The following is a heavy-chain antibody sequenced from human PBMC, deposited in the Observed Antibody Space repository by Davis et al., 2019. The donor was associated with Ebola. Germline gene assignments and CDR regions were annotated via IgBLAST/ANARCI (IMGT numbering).Heavy chain of an antibody. CDR3: ARTAMTSVSDLGLGYNYFDP. CDR2: ISHGGVT. J-gene: IGHJ5*02. CDR1: GASISAYY. V-gene: IGHV4-34*01. Sequence: SETLSLTCTVSGASISAYYWSWIRQPPGKGMEWIGQISHGGVTNYNPSLKSRVTISMDTSNNQFSLRLDSVTAADTAVYHCARTAMTSVSDLGLGYNYFDPWGQGTLVTVST. D-gene: IGHD2-21*02.